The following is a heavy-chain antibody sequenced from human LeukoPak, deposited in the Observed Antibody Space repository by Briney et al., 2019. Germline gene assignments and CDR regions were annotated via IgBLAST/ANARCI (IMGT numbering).Heavy chain of an antibody. V-gene: IGHV1-69*13. CDR1: GRTFRNYG. CDR3: ASRYCSGGSCFSRDYYYYYMDV. D-gene: IGHD2-15*01. Sequence: ASVKVSCKTSGRTFRNYGFTWVRQAPGQGLEWMGGIIPIFGTGKYAQKFQGRVTVIADEFTSTAYMELSSLRSEDTAVYYCASRYCSGGSCFSRDYYYYYMDVWGKGTTVTVSS. J-gene: IGHJ6*03. CDR2: IIPIFGTG.